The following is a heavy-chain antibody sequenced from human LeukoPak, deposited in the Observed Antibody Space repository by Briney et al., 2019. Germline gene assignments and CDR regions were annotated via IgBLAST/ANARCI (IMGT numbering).Heavy chain of an antibody. Sequence: PGGSLRLSCVASGFTFSRYWMHGVPQATGKGLVWVSRINSYGSTTIYADSMKGRFTISRNNAKNTLYLQMNSLRAEDTAVYFCASGPTGFAWGQGTLVTVSS. CDR1: GFTFSRYW. D-gene: IGHD1-14*01. J-gene: IGHJ5*02. CDR3: ASGPTGFA. CDR2: INSYGSTT. V-gene: IGHV3-74*01.